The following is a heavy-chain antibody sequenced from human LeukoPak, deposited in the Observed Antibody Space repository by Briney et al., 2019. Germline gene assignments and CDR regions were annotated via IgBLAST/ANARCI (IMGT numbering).Heavy chain of an antibody. CDR2: IYPNNSNA. J-gene: IGHJ4*02. D-gene: IGHD2/OR15-2a*01. V-gene: IGHV5-51*01. Sequence: GEPLKISCQGSGYNFTNYWIGWVRQMPGKGLEWMGIIYPNNSNAKYSPSFQGQVTISADKSITTAYLQWSSLEASDTAMYYCARQPSNKGDCWGQGTRVTVSS. CDR3: ARQPSNKGDC. CDR1: GYNFTNYW.